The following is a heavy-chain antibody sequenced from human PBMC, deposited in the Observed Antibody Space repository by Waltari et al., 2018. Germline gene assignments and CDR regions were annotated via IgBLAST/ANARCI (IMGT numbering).Heavy chain of an antibody. CDR2: IYYSGRT. Sequence: QVQLQESGPGLVKPSETLSLTCTVSGGSISSHYWSWIRQPPGKGLEWIGYIYYSGRTHTHPSLKRRVTKSVDTSKNQFSLKLSSVTAADTALYYCARAIEQQGFFYYYYGMDVWGQGTTVTVSS. J-gene: IGHJ6*02. CDR3: ARAIEQQGFFYYYYGMDV. D-gene: IGHD6-13*01. CDR1: GGSISSHY. V-gene: IGHV4-59*11.